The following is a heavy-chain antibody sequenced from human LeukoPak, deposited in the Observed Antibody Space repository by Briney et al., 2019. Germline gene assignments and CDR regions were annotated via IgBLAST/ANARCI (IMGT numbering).Heavy chain of an antibody. CDR1: GFSFNNYR. D-gene: IGHD6-25*01. V-gene: IGHV3-7*03. CDR2: IKQDGSEK. CDR3: VRGPHIAATSY. J-gene: IGHJ4*02. Sequence: GGSLRLSCVASGFSFNNYRMTWVRQAPGKGLEWVANIKQDGSEKQYVDSVKGRFAISRDNAKKSLYLQINTLRAEDTAVYYCVRGPHIAATSYWGQGTLVTVSS.